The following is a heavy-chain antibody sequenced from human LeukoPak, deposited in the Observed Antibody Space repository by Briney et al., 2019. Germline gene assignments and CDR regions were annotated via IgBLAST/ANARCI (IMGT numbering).Heavy chain of an antibody. V-gene: IGHV3-21*01. CDR3: ARVSYDSQNKPFFDY. Sequence: PGGSLRLSCAASGFTFSSYTMNWVRQAPGKGLEWVSSITSSSSYIYYADSLKGRFTISRDNSKNTLYLQMSSLRAEDMAVYYCARVSYDSQNKPFFDYWGQGTLITVSS. J-gene: IGHJ4*02. CDR2: ITSSSSYI. D-gene: IGHD3-22*01. CDR1: GFTFSSYT.